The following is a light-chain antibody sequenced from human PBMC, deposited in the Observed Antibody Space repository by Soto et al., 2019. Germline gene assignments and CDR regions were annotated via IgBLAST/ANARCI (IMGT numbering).Light chain of an antibody. CDR1: SSDIGAHNS. CDR3: SSYTSSATWV. Sequence: QSSLAQPASVSASPGRSITISCTGTSSDIGAHNSVSWYQRHPGEAPKVIIHEVSNRPSGISDRLSGSKSGNTASLTISGLQAEDEAIYYCSSYTSSATWVFGGGTRSPS. CDR2: EVS. V-gene: IGLV2-14*01. J-gene: IGLJ3*02.